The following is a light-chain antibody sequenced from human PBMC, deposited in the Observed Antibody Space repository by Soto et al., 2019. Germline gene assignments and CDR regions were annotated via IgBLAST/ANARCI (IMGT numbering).Light chain of an antibody. V-gene: IGLV2-11*01. J-gene: IGLJ1*01. CDR3: CSYAVRDTFFV. CDR2: DVS. CDR1: SNDVGAYNY. Sequence: QSALTQPRSVSGSPGQSVIISCTGTSNDVGAYNYVSWYQQHPGKAPKLVIYDVSKRPSGVPPRFSGSKSGNTASLTISGLQAEDEAEYFCCSYAVRDTFFVFGSGTKVTVL.